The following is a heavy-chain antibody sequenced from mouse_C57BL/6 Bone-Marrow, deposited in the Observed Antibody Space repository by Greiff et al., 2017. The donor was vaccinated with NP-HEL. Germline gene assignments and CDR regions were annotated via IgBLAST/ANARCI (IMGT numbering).Heavy chain of an antibody. Sequence: QVQLKESGAELMKPGASVKLSCKASGYTFTGYWIEWVKQRPGHGLEWIGEILPGSGSTNYNEKFKGKATFTADTSSNTAYMQLSSLTSADSAILYYASVGGANGDVFFAYWGQGTLVTVSA. CDR3: ASVGGANGDVFFAY. D-gene: IGHD2-13*01. CDR2: ILPGSGST. J-gene: IGHJ3*01. CDR1: GYTFTGYW. V-gene: IGHV1-9*01.